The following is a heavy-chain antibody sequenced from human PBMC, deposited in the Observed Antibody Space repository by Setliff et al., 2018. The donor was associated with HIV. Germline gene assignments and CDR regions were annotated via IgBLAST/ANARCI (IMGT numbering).Heavy chain of an antibody. V-gene: IGHV3-7*03. CDR1: GFTFSSYS. J-gene: IGHJ6*03. CDR3: ARAYYHHSGGYWSTDYYYSYMDV. D-gene: IGHD3-22*01. Sequence: PGGSLRLSCAASGFTFSSYSMSWVRQAPGKGLEWVANIKQDGSEKYYVDSVKGRFTISRDNAKNSLYLQMNSLRAEDTAVYYCARAYYHHSGGYWSTDYYYSYMDVWGKGTTVTVSS. CDR2: IKQDGSEK.